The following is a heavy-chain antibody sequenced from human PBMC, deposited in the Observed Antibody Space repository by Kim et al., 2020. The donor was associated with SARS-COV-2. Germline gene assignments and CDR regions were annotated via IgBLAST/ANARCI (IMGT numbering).Heavy chain of an antibody. D-gene: IGHD3-10*01. CDR3: ARDRGDYYGSGSYYKSSYYYGMDV. Sequence: GGSLRLSCAASGFTFSSYAMHWVRQAPGKGLEWVAVISYDGSNKYYADSVKGRFTISRDNSKNTLYLQMNSLRAEDTAVYYCARDRGDYYGSGSYYKSSYYYGMDVWGQGTTITVSS. J-gene: IGHJ6*02. CDR2: ISYDGSNK. V-gene: IGHV3-30*04. CDR1: GFTFSSYA.